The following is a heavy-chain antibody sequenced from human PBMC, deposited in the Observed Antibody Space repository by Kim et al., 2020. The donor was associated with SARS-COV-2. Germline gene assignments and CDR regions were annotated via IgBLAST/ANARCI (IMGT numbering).Heavy chain of an antibody. CDR1: GFTFSSYG. D-gene: IGHD3-10*01. V-gene: IGHV3-33*06. CDR2: IWYDGSNK. CDR3: AKSPHYYGSGSYWGFYYYGMDV. Sequence: GGSLRLSCAASGFTFSSYGMHWVRQAPGKGLEWVAVIWYDGSNKYYADSVKGRFTISRDNYKNTLYLQMNSLRAEDTAVYYCAKSPHYYGSGSYWGFYYYGMDVWGQGTTVTIS. J-gene: IGHJ6*02.